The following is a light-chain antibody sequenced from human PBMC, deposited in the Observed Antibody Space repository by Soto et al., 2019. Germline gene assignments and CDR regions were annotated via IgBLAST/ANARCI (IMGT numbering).Light chain of an antibody. Sequence: EIVLTHSPGTLSLSPGERATLSCRASQSVSNNYLAWYQQKPGQAPRILIYGASNRATGIPDRFSGSGSETDFTLTISRLEPEDFAVYYCQQYGSSGTFGQGTKVEIK. J-gene: IGKJ1*01. CDR1: QSVSNNY. V-gene: IGKV3-20*01. CDR3: QQYGSSGT. CDR2: GAS.